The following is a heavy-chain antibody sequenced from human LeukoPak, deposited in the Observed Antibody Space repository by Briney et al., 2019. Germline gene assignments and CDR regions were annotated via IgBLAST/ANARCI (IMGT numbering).Heavy chain of an antibody. D-gene: IGHD1-26*01. Sequence: PSETLSLTCSVSGGSISGYYWSWIRQAPGKGLEWIGYFYSSGNSNSNPSLKSRVTISGDSSRSQLSLRLNSVTAADTAVYYCAIAYGSWSPWGLWGQGTLVTVSS. CDR2: FYSSGNS. J-gene: IGHJ4*02. CDR3: AIAYGSWSPWGL. CDR1: GGSISGYY. V-gene: IGHV4-59*01.